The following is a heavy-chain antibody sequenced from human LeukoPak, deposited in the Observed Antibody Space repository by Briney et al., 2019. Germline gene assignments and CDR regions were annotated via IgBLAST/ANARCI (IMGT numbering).Heavy chain of an antibody. CDR2: IWYDGSNK. CDR3: ARDLSGSYVFDY. D-gene: IGHD1-26*01. Sequence: GGSLRLSCAASGFTFSSYGMHWVRQAPGKGLEWVAVIWYDGSNKYYADSVKGRFTTSRDKAKNTVYLQMNSLRGEDTAVYYCARDLSGSYVFDYWGQGTLVTVSS. J-gene: IGHJ4*02. V-gene: IGHV3-33*01. CDR1: GFTFSSYG.